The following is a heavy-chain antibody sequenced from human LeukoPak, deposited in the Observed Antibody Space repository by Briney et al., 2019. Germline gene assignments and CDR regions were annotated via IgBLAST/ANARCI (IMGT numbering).Heavy chain of an antibody. V-gene: IGHV3-74*01. J-gene: IGHJ2*01. CDR3: AKDSRTDCGDYDWYFDL. D-gene: IGHD4-17*01. Sequence: PGGSLRLSCAASRFTFSSYWMHWVRQAPGKGLVWVSRINSDGSSTSYADSVKGRFTISRDSAKNTLYLQMNSLRAEDTAVYYCAKDSRTDCGDYDWYFDLWGRGTLVTVSS. CDR1: RFTFSSYW. CDR2: INSDGSST.